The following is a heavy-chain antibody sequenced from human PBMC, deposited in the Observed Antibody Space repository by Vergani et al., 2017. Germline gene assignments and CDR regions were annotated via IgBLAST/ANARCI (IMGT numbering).Heavy chain of an antibody. CDR2: IIPMYGMS. CDR3: ATKNCSRTSCFFGWLDP. D-gene: IGHD2-2*01. J-gene: IGHJ5*02. Sequence: HLVQSGAEVKKPGSSVRVSCKASGDTFSSYALSWVRQAPGQGLEWMGGIIPMYGMSNYAQRFQGRVTITSDESTTTVYMEINTLRSDDTAVYYCATKNCSRTSCFFGWLDPWGQGTPVTVSS. CDR1: GDTFSSYA. V-gene: IGHV1-69*01.